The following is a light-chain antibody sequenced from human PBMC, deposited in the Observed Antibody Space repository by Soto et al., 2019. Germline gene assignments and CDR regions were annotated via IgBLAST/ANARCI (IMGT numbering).Light chain of an antibody. J-gene: IGKJ4*01. CDR3: QPSYSTPLT. Sequence: DIQMTQSPSSLSASVGDRVTITCRASQSISSYLNWYQQKPGKAPKILIYAASSLQSGVPSRFSGSGSGTDFTLTISSLQPEDFATYYCQPSYSTPLTFGGGTKVEI. CDR1: QSISSY. CDR2: AAS. V-gene: IGKV1-39*01.